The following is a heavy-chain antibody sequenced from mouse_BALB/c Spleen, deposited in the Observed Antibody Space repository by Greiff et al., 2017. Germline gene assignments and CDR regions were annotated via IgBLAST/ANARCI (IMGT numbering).Heavy chain of an antibody. V-gene: IGHV5-9-4*01. CDR2: ISSGGSYT. CDR1: GFTFSSYA. J-gene: IGHJ4*01. Sequence: EVQLVESGGGLVKPGGSLKLSCAASGFTFSSYAMSWVRQSPEKRLEWVAEISSGGSYTYYPDNVTGRFTISRDNAKNTLYLEMSSLRSADTAMYYCAWGIITTNYYAMDYWGQGTSVTVSS. D-gene: IGHD2-12*01. CDR3: AWGIITTNYYAMDY.